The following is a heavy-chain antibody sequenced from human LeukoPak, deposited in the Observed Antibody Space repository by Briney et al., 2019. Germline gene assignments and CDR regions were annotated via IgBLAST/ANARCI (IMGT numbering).Heavy chain of an antibody. CDR2: ISTSSGHI. J-gene: IGHJ6*03. D-gene: IGHD4-11*01. V-gene: IGHV3-21*01. Sequence: GGSLRLSCAASGFTFSGYSMNWVRQGPGKGLEWVSSISTSSGHIYYADFEKGRFTISRDNAKNSLYLQMNSLRAEDTAVYYCARSHKNDYSTDGNYYMDVWGKGTTVTVSS. CDR3: ARSHKNDYSTDGNYYMDV. CDR1: GFTFSGYS.